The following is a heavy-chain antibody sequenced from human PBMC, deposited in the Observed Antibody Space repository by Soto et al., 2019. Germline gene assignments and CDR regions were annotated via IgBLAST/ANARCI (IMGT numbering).Heavy chain of an antibody. D-gene: IGHD2-15*01. V-gene: IGHV4-34*01. J-gene: IGHJ5*02. CDR3: ARGPHLVVVAATRIVGWFDP. Sequence: QVQLQQWGAGLLKPSETLSLTCAVYGGSFSGYYWSWIRQPPGKGLEWIGEINHSGSTNYNQSLKSRVTLSVDTSKNQFSLKLSSVPAADPAVYYCARGPHLVVVAATRIVGWFDPWGQGTLVTVSS. CDR2: INHSGST. CDR1: GGSFSGYY.